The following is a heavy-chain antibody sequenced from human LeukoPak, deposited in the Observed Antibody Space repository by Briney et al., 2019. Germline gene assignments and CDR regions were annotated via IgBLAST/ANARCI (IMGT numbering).Heavy chain of an antibody. V-gene: IGHV3-23*01. D-gene: IGHD3-10*01. Sequence: PGGSLRLSCAASGFTVSSNYMSWVRQAPGKGLEWVSAISGSGGSTYYADSVKGRFTISRDNSKNTLYLQMNSLRAEDTAVYYCAKDIGRGYYYGSGSYSDAFDIWGQGTMVTVSS. J-gene: IGHJ3*02. CDR2: ISGSGGST. CDR1: GFTVSSNY. CDR3: AKDIGRGYYYGSGSYSDAFDI.